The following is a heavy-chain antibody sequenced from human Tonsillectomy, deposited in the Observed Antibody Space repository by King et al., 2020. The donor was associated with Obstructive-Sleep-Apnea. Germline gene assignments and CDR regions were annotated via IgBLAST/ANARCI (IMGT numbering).Heavy chain of an antibody. Sequence: QLQESGPGLVKPSETLSLTCAVSVYSITSGYYWGLIRQPPGKGLECIASIYHTGNTYYNPSLKSRVIMAVETSKNQFSLKLTSVTAAGTAVYYCTREMGELLGFDFWGQGTLVTVSS. CDR3: TREMGELLGFDF. J-gene: IGHJ4*02. D-gene: IGHD1-7*01. CDR1: VYSITSGYY. V-gene: IGHV4-38-2*02. CDR2: IYHTGNT.